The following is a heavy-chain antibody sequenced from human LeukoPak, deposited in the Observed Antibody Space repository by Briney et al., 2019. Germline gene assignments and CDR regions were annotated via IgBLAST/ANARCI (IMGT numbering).Heavy chain of an antibody. CDR3: AKVGQYGYGMDV. CDR1: GFTFSSYA. V-gene: IGHV3-23*01. D-gene: IGHD2-2*01. CDR2: ISGSGGST. Sequence: QPGGSLRLSCAASGFTFSSYAMSWVRQAPGKGLEWVSAISGSGGSTYYADSVKGRFTISRDNSKNTLYLQMNSLGAEDTAVYYCAKVGQYGYGMDVWGQGTTVTVSS. J-gene: IGHJ6*02.